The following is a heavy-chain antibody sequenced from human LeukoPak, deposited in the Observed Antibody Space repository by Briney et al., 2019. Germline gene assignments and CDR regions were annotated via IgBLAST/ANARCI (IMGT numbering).Heavy chain of an antibody. J-gene: IGHJ5*02. D-gene: IGHD1-14*01. CDR2: IYYTGRT. CDR3: TRSFRDSPVDP. V-gene: IGHV4-39*01. CDR1: GGSISTNNYY. Sequence: SETLSLTCTVSGGSISTNNYYWGWIRQPPGMGLEWIGSIYYTGRTYYSPSLKSRVTISVDTSKNQFSLKLSSVTAADTAVYYCTRSFRDSPVDPWGQGTLVTVSS.